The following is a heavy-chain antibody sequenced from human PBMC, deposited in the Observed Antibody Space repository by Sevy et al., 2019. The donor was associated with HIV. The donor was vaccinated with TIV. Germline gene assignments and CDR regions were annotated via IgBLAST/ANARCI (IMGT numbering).Heavy chain of an antibody. CDR1: EFTFSNFA. CDR2: ISGTGDYK. D-gene: IGHD5-18*01. CDR3: TKKMGGGSGMAFLVDY. V-gene: IGHV3-23*01. Sequence: GGSLRLSCAASEFTFSNFAMGWVRQAPGKGLDWISVISGTGDYKYYADSVKGRFTISRDNSKNTLSLQMNSLRAEDTAIFYCTKKMGGGSGMAFLVDYWGQGTLVTVSS. J-gene: IGHJ4*02.